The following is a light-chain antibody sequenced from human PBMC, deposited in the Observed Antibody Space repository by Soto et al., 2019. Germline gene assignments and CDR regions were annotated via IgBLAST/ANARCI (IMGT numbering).Light chain of an antibody. CDR1: QSISSN. Sequence: EIVMTQSPATLSVSPGERATLSCRASQSISSNVAWYQQKPGQVPRLLIHGASTRATGIPARFSGSGSGTEFTLTISSLQSEDFAVYYCQQYNDWPQTFGQGTKVEIK. V-gene: IGKV3-15*01. CDR3: QQYNDWPQT. CDR2: GAS. J-gene: IGKJ1*01.